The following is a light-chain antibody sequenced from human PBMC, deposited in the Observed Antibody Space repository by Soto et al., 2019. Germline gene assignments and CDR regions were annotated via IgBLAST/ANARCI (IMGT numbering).Light chain of an antibody. V-gene: IGLV2-8*01. CDR2: EVS. J-gene: IGLJ1*01. CDR1: SSDVGAYNY. CDR3: TSYAGTYSFFYV. Sequence: QSVLTQPPSASGSPGQSVTISFTGTSSDVGAYNYVSWYQQLPGKAPKLIIYEVSKRPSGVPDRFSGSKSGNTASLTVSGLQAEDEADYYCTSYAGTYSFFYVFGTGTKVTV.